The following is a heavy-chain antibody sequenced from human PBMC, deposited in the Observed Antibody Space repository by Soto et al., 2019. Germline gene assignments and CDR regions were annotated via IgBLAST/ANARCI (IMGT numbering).Heavy chain of an antibody. CDR3: ARARATKAAAAIFDC. J-gene: IGHJ4*02. V-gene: IGHV4-4*02. CDR1: GGSISTSNW. CDR2: VYRTGST. D-gene: IGHD6-25*01. Sequence: QVQLQESGPGLVKPSGTLSLTCAVSGGSISTSNWWSWVRQPPGKGLEWIGEVYRTGSTNYNPSLESRLPISVDKSKNPFCLKLPSVTAADTAVYYCARARATKAAAAIFDCWGQGTLVTVSS.